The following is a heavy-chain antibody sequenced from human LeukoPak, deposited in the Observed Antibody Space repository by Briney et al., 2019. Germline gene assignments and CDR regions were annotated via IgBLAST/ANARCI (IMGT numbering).Heavy chain of an antibody. CDR3: ASQVGATTDAFDI. D-gene: IGHD1-26*01. CDR2: INPNSGGT. J-gene: IGHJ3*02. Sequence: ASVKVSCKASGYTLTGYYMHWVRQAPGQGLEWMGRINPNSGGTNYAQKFQGRVTMTRDTSISTAYMELSRLRSDDTAVYYCASQVGATTDAFDIWGQGTMVTVSS. V-gene: IGHV1-2*06. CDR1: GYTLTGYY.